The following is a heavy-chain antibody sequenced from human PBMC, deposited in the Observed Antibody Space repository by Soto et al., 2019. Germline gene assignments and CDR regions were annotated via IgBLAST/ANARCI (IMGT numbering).Heavy chain of an antibody. J-gene: IGHJ5*02. CDR3: ARAKLPAAPYNWCDP. CDR2: INPGDSDT. CDR1: GYSFTSHW. D-gene: IGHD2-2*01. V-gene: IGHV5-51*01. Sequence: ESLKISCKGSGYSFTSHWIVWVRQMPGKGLEWMGIINPGDSDTRYSPSFQGRVTFSADTSVSTAYVQWNSLKASDTAIYYCARAKLPAAPYNWCDPWRKGTPVTV.